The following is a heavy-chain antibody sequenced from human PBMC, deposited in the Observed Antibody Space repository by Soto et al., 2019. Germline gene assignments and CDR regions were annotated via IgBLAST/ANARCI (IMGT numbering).Heavy chain of an antibody. D-gene: IGHD3-9*01. CDR1: GYTLTELS. Sequence: ASVKVSCKVSGYTLTELSMHWVRQAPGKGLEWMGGFDPEDGETIYTQKFQGRVTMTEDTSTDTAYMELSSLRSEDTAVYYCATRVLRYFDGPNGMDVWGQGTTVTVSS. V-gene: IGHV1-24*01. CDR3: ATRVLRYFDGPNGMDV. CDR2: FDPEDGET. J-gene: IGHJ6*02.